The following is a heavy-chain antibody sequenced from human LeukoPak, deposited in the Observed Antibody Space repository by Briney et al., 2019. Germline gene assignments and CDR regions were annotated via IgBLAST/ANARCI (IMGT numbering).Heavy chain of an antibody. Sequence: GGSLRLSCAASGFSFSDYYMSWIRQAPGKGLEWVSYISSSGSTIYYADSVKGRFTISRDNAKNALYLQINSLRAEDTAVYYCARGDEWLRFSYYYMDVWGKGTTVTVSS. J-gene: IGHJ6*03. CDR3: ARGDEWLRFSYYYMDV. V-gene: IGHV3-11*01. D-gene: IGHD5-12*01. CDR1: GFSFSDYY. CDR2: ISSSGSTI.